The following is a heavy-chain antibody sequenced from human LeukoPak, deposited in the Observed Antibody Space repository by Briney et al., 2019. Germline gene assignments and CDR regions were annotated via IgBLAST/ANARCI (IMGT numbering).Heavy chain of an antibody. D-gene: IGHD3-16*01. CDR1: RFTFSDYY. J-gene: IGHJ5*01. CDR2: ISSSGTTI. CDR3: AKIETFNYDTSGRHWLDS. V-gene: IGHV3-11*04. Sequence: KPGGSLRLACAASRFTFSDYYMSWIRQAPGKGLEWVSDISSSGTTISYAESVKGRFTISRDNSKNTLYLQMNSLRTDDTAVYYCAKIETFNYDTSGRHWLDSWGQGTLVTVSS.